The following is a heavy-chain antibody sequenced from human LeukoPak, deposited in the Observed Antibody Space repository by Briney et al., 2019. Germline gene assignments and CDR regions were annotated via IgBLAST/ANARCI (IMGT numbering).Heavy chain of an antibody. CDR2: ISYDGSSK. D-gene: IGHD6-19*01. J-gene: IGHJ4*02. CDR1: GFTFSSYA. CDR3: ARGIIAVAGGFDY. V-gene: IGHV3-30-3*01. Sequence: PGTSLRLSCAASGFTFSSYAMHWVRQAPGKGLEWVAVISYDGSSKYFADSVKGRFTISRDNAKNSLYLQMNSLRAEDTAVYYCARGIIAVAGGFDYWGQGTLVTVSS.